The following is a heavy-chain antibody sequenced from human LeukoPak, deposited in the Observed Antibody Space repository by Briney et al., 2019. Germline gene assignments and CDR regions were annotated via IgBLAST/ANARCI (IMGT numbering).Heavy chain of an antibody. Sequence: GASVKVFCKASGYTFTSYGISWVRQAPGQGLEWMGWISAYNGNTNYAQKLQGRVTMTTDTSTSTAYMELRSLRSDDTAVYYCARWLQLQGCDWFDPWGQGTLVTVSS. J-gene: IGHJ5*02. CDR3: ARWLQLQGCDWFDP. CDR1: GYTFTSYG. D-gene: IGHD5-24*01. CDR2: ISAYNGNT. V-gene: IGHV1-18*01.